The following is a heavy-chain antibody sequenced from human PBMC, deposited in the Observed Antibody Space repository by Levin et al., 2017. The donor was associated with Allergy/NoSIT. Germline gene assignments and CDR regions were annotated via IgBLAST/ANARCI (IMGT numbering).Heavy chain of an antibody. CDR2: IIPILGIA. D-gene: IGHD6-13*01. CDR3: ARALYSSSWLDWYFDL. CDR1: GGTFSSYT. Sequence: ASVKVSCKASGGTFSSYTISWVRQAPGQGLEWMGRIIPILGIANYAQKFQGRVTITADKSTSTAYMELSSLRSEDTAVYYCARALYSSSWLDWYFDLWGRGTLVTVSS. V-gene: IGHV1-69*02. J-gene: IGHJ2*01.